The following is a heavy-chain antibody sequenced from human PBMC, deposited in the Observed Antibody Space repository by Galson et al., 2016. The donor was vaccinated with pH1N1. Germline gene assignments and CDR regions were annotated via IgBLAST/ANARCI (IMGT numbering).Heavy chain of an antibody. V-gene: IGHV4-61*02. D-gene: IGHD1-26*01. CDR1: Y. Sequence: YWSWIRQPAGKGLEWIGRTYTSGGTNYNPSLKSRVTISVDTSKNHFSLKLSSVTAADTAVYYCARDAAHTGTYYVAFDTWGQGTIVTVSS. J-gene: IGHJ3*02. CDR2: TYTSGGT. CDR3: ARDAAHTGTYYVAFDT.